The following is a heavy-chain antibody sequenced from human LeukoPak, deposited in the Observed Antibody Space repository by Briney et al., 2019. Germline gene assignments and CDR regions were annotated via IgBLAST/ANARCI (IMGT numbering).Heavy chain of an antibody. CDR3: AKRERVGTTIGH. V-gene: IGHV3-23*01. D-gene: IGHD1-26*01. CDR2: ISTTGGTT. J-gene: IGHJ4*02. CDR1: GFTFSTYA. Sequence: GGSLRLSCAASGFTFSTYAMSWVRQAPGKGLEWVSAISTTGGTTYYADSVKGRFTISRDNSKNTLYLQMSSLRAEDTAVYYCAKRERVGTTIGHWSQGTLVTVSS.